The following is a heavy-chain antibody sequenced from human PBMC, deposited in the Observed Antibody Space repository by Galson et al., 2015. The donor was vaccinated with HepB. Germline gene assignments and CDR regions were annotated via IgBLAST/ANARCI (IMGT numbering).Heavy chain of an antibody. CDR2: ISSSSSYI. CDR3: ASRRTTDRYVDY. Sequence: SLRLSCAASGFTFSSYTINWVRQAPGQGLEWVSSISSSSSYIYNADSVKGRFSISRDNAKNSLYLQMNSLRAEDTAVYYCASRRTTDRYVDYWGQGTLVTVSS. CDR1: GFTFSSYT. V-gene: IGHV3-21*01. J-gene: IGHJ4*02. D-gene: IGHD1-1*01.